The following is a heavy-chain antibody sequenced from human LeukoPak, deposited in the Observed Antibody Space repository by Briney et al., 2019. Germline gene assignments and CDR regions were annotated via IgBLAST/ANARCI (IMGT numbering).Heavy chain of an antibody. V-gene: IGHV3-21*01. D-gene: IGHD5-18*01. CDR2: ISSSSSYI. J-gene: IGHJ6*03. Sequence: GGSLRLSCAASGFTFSSYSMNWVRQAPGKGLEWVSSISSSSSYIYYADSVKGRFTISRDNAKNSLYLQMNSLRAEDTAVYYCARRVGYSYGIPTSGDYYMDVWGKGTTVTVSS. CDR3: ARRVGYSYGIPTSGDYYMDV. CDR1: GFTFSSYS.